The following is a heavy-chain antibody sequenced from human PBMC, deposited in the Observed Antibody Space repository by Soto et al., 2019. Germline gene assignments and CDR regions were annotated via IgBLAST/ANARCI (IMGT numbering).Heavy chain of an antibody. CDR2: ISSSSSYI. D-gene: IGHD5-12*01. Sequence: PGGSLRVSCAACDFTFSSYSRNWVRQAPGKGLEWVSSISSSSSYIYYADSVKGRFTISRDNAKNSLYLQMNSLRAEDTAVYYCANGRDGYIDDAFDIWGQGTMVTVSS. V-gene: IGHV3-21*01. CDR1: DFTFSSYS. J-gene: IGHJ3*02. CDR3: ANGRDGYIDDAFDI.